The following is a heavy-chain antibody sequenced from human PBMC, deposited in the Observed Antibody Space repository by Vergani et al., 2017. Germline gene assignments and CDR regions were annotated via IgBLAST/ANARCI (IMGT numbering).Heavy chain of an antibody. CDR2: IKTDGSEK. D-gene: IGHD2-8*01. CDR1: GFTFSSYW. V-gene: IGHV3-7*01. Sequence: EVQLVESGGGLVQPGGSLRLSCAASGFTFSSYWMSWVRQAPGKGLEWVANIKTDGSEKYYVDYVKGRFTISRDNAKNSLYLQMNSLRAEDTAVYYCARADIVLMVYAPPDYWGQGTLVTVSS. J-gene: IGHJ4*02. CDR3: ARADIVLMVYAPPDY.